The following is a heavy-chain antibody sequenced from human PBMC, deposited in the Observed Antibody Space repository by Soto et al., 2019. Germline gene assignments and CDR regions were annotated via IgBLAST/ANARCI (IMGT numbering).Heavy chain of an antibody. CDR2: IIPLFGST. D-gene: IGHD3-22*01. Sequence: ASVKVSCKASGYTFTSYYFHWVRQAPGQGLEWMGGIIPLFGSTNYAQRFQDRVTITADKSTNTVYMELSGLESEDSAVYYCARAVLYYDGSGYFIRDAFDIWGQGTMVTVSS. CDR3: ARAVLYYDGSGYFIRDAFDI. J-gene: IGHJ3*02. V-gene: IGHV1-69*06. CDR1: GYTFTSYY.